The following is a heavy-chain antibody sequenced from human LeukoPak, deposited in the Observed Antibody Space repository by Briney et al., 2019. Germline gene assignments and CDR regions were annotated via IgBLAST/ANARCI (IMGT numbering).Heavy chain of an antibody. CDR2: FHHSGST. CDR1: GYSISSGFY. Sequence: SETLSLTCSVSGYSISSGFYWDWIRQPPGKGLEWIGSFHHSGSTPYNPSLNSRVSISVHTSKNQLSLKLSSVTAADTAVYYCARREGYNFDYWGQGTLVTVSS. V-gene: IGHV4-38-2*02. D-gene: IGHD5-24*01. CDR3: ARREGYNFDY. J-gene: IGHJ4*02.